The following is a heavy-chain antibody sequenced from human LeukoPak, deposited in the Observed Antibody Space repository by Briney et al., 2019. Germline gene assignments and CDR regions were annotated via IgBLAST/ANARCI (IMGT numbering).Heavy chain of an antibody. D-gene: IGHD5-24*01. J-gene: IGHJ4*02. Sequence: ASVKVSCKASGGTFSSYAISWVRQAPGQGLEWMGGIIPIFGTANYAQKFQGRVTITTDESTRTAYMEMSSLRSEDTAVYYCARGRWLQPWVYFDYWGQGTLVTVSS. CDR2: IIPIFGTA. CDR3: ARGRWLQPWVYFDY. V-gene: IGHV1-69*05. CDR1: GGTFSSYA.